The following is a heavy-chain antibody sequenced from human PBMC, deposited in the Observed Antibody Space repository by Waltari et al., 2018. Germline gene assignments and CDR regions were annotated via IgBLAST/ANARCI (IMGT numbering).Heavy chain of an antibody. CDR1: GFCFSGFW. CDR2: RMQDASGT. CDR3: ARNLLAPSNSFDY. Sequence: EVQLVESGGALVQPGGSLSLSCAASGFCFSGFWMGGVGLAPGKGLEGVAKRMQDASGTYYGGSVKGRFAISRDNAKNSLVLQMESLRAEDTAVYYCARNLLAPSNSFDYWGQGTLVTVSS. J-gene: IGHJ4*02. D-gene: IGHD1-26*01. V-gene: IGHV3-7*01.